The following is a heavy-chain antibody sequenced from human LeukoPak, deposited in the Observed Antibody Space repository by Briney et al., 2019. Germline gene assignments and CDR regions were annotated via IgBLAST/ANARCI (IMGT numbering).Heavy chain of an antibody. Sequence: SQTLSLTCAISGDTVSSNTAAWNWIRQSPSRGLEWLGRTYYRSKWYNDYAVSVKSRISINPDTSKNQFSLQLNSVTPEDTAVYYCTRGPQVVGYYCMDVWGKGTTVTVSS. CDR1: GDTVSSNTAA. CDR2: TYYRSKWYN. V-gene: IGHV6-1*01. CDR3: TRGPQVVGYYCMDV. J-gene: IGHJ6*03. D-gene: IGHD2-15*01.